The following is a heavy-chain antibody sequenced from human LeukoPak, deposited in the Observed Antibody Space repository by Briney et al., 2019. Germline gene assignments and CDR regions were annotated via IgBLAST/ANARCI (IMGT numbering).Heavy chain of an antibody. CDR2: INHSGST. J-gene: IGHJ3*02. CDR3: ARDLPSLWFGQPDAFDI. D-gene: IGHD3-10*01. Sequence: PSETLSLTCAVYGGSFSGYYWSWIRQPPGKGLEWIGEINHSGSTNYNPSLKSRVTISVDTSKNQFSLKLSSVTAADTAVYYCARDLPSLWFGQPDAFDIWGQGTMVTVSS. V-gene: IGHV4-34*01. CDR1: GGSFSGYY.